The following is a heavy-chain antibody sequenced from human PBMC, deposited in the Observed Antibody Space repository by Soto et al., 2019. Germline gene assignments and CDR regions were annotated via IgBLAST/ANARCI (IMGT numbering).Heavy chain of an antibody. CDR1: GFTFSSYA. V-gene: IGHV3-30-3*01. J-gene: IGHJ3*02. Sequence: QVQLVESGGGVVQPGRSLRLSCAASGFTFSSYAMHWFRQAPGKGLEWVAVISYDGSNKYYADSVKGRFTISRDNSTNTLYLQMNSLRAEDTAVYYCARGRGNWNDDPNAFDIWGQGTMVTVSS. CDR2: ISYDGSNK. CDR3: ARGRGNWNDDPNAFDI. D-gene: IGHD1-20*01.